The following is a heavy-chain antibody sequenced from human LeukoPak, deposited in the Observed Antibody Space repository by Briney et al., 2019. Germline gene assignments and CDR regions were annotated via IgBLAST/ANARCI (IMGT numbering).Heavy chain of an antibody. D-gene: IGHD3-3*01. CDR1: GGSISSYY. V-gene: IGHV4-59*01. CDR2: IYYSGST. Sequence: SETLSLTCTVSGGSISSYYWSWIRQPPGKGLEWIGYIYYSGSTNYNPSLKSRVTISVDSYHNQFSLRLTSVTAADTAVHYCARGGSYYDFWSGYYDYFYYMDIWGKGTAPTVSS. J-gene: IGHJ6*03. CDR3: ARGGSYYDFWSGYYDYFYYMDI.